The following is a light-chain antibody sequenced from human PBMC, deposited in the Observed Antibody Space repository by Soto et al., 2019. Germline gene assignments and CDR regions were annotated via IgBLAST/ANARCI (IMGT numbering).Light chain of an antibody. CDR1: SSDVGGYNY. CDR2: EVS. J-gene: IGLJ3*02. V-gene: IGLV2-14*01. CDR3: SSYTISSTPWV. Sequence: QSALTQPASVSGSPGQSITISCTGTSSDVGGYNYVSWYQQHPGKAPKLMIYEVSNRPSGVSNRFSGSKSGTTASLTISGLQAEDEADYYCSSYTISSTPWVFGGGTKVTVL.